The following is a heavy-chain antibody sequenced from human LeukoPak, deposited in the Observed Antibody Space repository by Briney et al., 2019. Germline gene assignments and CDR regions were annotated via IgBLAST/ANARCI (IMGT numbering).Heavy chain of an antibody. V-gene: IGHV3-21*01. CDR3: GYYYGSGGPPKYYYYMDV. D-gene: IGHD3-10*01. CDR1: GFTFSSYS. CDR2: ISSSSSYI. Sequence: GGSLRLSCAASGFTFSSYSMNWVRQAPGKGLEWVSSISSSSSYIYYADSVKGRFTISRDNAKNSLYLQMNSLRAEDTAVYYCGYYYGSGGPPKYYYYMDVWGIGTTVTISS. J-gene: IGHJ6*03.